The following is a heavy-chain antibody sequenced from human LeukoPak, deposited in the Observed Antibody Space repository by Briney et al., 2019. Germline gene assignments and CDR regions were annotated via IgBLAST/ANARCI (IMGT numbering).Heavy chain of an antibody. Sequence: GGSLRLSCAASGFTFSDYEMDWVRQAPGKGLEWVAFIRYDGSNKYYADSVKGRFTISRDNSKNTLYLQMNSLRAEDTAVYYCAKDADSSGWYCDYWGQGTLVTVSS. CDR3: AKDADSSGWYCDY. J-gene: IGHJ4*02. V-gene: IGHV3-30*02. CDR1: GFTFSDYE. D-gene: IGHD6-19*01. CDR2: IRYDGSNK.